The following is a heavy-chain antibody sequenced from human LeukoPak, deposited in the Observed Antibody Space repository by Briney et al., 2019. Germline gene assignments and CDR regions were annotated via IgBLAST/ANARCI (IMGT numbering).Heavy chain of an antibody. V-gene: IGHV3-74*01. CDR2: IIGDGSAT. Sequence: GGSLRLSCAASGFTFSPHWMHWVRQAPGKGLVWVSRIIGDGSATSYAESVMGRFTISRDNAKNIVYLQMNSLRDEDTAVYFCGRAGAAATYPPDLWGQGTLVTVSS. J-gene: IGHJ5*02. CDR3: GRAGAAATYPPDL. CDR1: GFTFSPHW. D-gene: IGHD6-25*01.